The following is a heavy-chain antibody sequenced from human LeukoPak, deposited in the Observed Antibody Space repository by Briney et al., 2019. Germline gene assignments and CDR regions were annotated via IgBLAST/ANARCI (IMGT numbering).Heavy chain of an antibody. V-gene: IGHV3-30*04. D-gene: IGHD3-22*01. CDR2: ISYDGSNK. Sequence: PGGSLRLSCAASGFTFSSHAMHWVHQAPGKGLEWVAVISYDGSNKYYADSVKGRFTISRDNSNNTLYLQMNSLRAEDTAVYYCAKSWNYYDSSGDDALDIWGQGTMVTVSS. J-gene: IGHJ3*02. CDR3: AKSWNYYDSSGDDALDI. CDR1: GFTFSSHA.